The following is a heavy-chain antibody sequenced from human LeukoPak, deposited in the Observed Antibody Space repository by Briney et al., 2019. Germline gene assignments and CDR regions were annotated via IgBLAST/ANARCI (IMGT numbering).Heavy chain of an antibody. CDR3: ASGYSGYANFDY. V-gene: IGHV3-11*01. Sequence: GGSLRLSCAASGFTFSNAWMNWVRQAPGKGLEWVSYISSSGSTIYCADSVKGRFTISRDNAKNSLYLQMNSLRAEDTAVYYCASGYSGYANFDYWGQGTLVTVSS. J-gene: IGHJ4*02. D-gene: IGHD5-12*01. CDR2: ISSSGSTI. CDR1: GFTFSNAW.